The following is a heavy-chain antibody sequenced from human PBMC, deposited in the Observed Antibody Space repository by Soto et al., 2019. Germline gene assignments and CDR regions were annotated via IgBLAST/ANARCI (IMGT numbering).Heavy chain of an antibody. J-gene: IGHJ4*02. V-gene: IGHV3-33*01. CDR3: ASDLGRFNFGSAYFVY. CDR1: GFTFSSNG. CDR2: IWSDGSEK. Sequence: VQLVESGGGVVQPGRSLRLSCAASGFTFSSNGMHWVRQAPGKGLEWVAVIWSDGSEKYYADSVKGRFSISRDNSKNTLYLHMDSLRAEDTAVYYCASDLGRFNFGSAYFVYWGQGTLVTVSS. D-gene: IGHD3-10*01.